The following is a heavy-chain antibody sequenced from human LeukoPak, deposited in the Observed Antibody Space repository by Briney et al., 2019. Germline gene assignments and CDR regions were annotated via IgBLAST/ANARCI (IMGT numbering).Heavy chain of an antibody. D-gene: IGHD5-18*01. CDR1: GFTFSSYS. CDR3: ARDGGYSCGANAFDI. CDR2: ISSSSSYI. Sequence: GGSLRLSCAASGFTFSSYSMNWVRQAPGKGLEWVSSISSSSSYIYYADSVKGRFTISRDNAKNSLYLQMNSLRAEDTAVYYCARDGGYSCGANAFDIWGQGTMVTVSS. J-gene: IGHJ3*02. V-gene: IGHV3-21*01.